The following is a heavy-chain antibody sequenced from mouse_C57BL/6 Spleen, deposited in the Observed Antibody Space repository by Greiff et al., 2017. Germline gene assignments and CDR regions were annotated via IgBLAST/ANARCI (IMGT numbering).Heavy chain of an antibody. CDR1: GYTFTSYW. Sequence: QVHVKQPGAELVRPGSSVKLSCKASGYTFTSYWMHWVKQRPIQGLEWIGNIDPSDSETHYNQKFKDKATLTVDKSSSTAYMQLSSLTSEDSAVYYGARETAQATFAYWGQGTLVTVSA. CDR2: IDPSDSET. D-gene: IGHD3-2*02. V-gene: IGHV1-52*01. J-gene: IGHJ3*01. CDR3: ARETAQATFAY.